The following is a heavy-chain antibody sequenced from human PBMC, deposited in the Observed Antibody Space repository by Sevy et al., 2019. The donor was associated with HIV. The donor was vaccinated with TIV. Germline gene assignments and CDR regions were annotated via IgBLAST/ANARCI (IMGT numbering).Heavy chain of an antibody. D-gene: IGHD3-22*01. J-gene: IGHJ4*02. Sequence: GGSLRLSCAASGFTFSSYSMNWVRQAPGKGLEWVSSISSSSSYIYYADSVKGRFTIPRDNAKKSLYLQRNSLRAEDTALYYCGGLSGTGYYDSSGYYYFDYWGQGTLVTVSS. CDR1: GFTFSSYS. CDR2: ISSSSSYI. CDR3: GGLSGTGYYDSSGYYYFDY. V-gene: IGHV3-21*01.